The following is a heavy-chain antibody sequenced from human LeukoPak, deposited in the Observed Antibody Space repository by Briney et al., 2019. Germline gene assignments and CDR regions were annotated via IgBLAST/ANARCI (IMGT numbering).Heavy chain of an antibody. V-gene: IGHV3-48*03. CDR2: ISSSGRTI. CDR1: GGSISSGSYH. J-gene: IGHJ4*02. CDR3: AKSYCSGGSCYPYYFDY. Sequence: LSLTCTVSGGSISSGSYHWNWVRQAPGKGLEWVSYISSSGRTIYYADSVKGRFTISRDNAKNTLYLQINSLRAEDTAVYYCAKSYCSGGSCYPYYFDYWGQGTLVTVSS. D-gene: IGHD2-15*01.